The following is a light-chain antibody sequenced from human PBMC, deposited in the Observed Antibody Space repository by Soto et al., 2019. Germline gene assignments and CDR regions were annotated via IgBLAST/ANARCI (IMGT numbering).Light chain of an antibody. CDR1: SSDVGGYNY. Sequence: QSALTQPASVSGSPGQSITISCTGTSSDVGGYNYVSWYQQYPGKAPKVMIYEVTNRPSGVSNRFSGSKSGNTASLTISGLQAEDEADYYCNSYAGSNNVVFGGGTKLTVL. CDR3: NSYAGSNNVV. CDR2: EVT. V-gene: IGLV2-14*01. J-gene: IGLJ2*01.